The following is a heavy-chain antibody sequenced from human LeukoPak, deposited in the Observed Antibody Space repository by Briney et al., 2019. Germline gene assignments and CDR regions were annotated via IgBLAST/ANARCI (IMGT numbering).Heavy chain of an antibody. D-gene: IGHD4-17*01. Sequence: SETLSLTCAVYGGSFSGYYWSWIRQPPGKGLEWIGEINHSGSTNCNPSLKSRVTISVDTSKNQFSLKLSSVTAADTAVYYCARDRGGPTVTTPYNWFDPWGQGTLVTVSS. J-gene: IGHJ5*02. CDR2: INHSGST. V-gene: IGHV4-34*01. CDR1: GGSFSGYY. CDR3: ARDRGGPTVTTPYNWFDP.